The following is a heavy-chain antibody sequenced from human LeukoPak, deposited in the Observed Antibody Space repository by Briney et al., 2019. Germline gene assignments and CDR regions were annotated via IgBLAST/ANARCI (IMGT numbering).Heavy chain of an antibody. Sequence: PSGTLSLTCTVSGGSISSSSYYWGWIRQPPGKGLEWIGSIYYSGSTYYNPSLKSRVTISVDTSKNQFSLKLSSVTAADTAVYYCARSLRKFTHDAFDIWGQGTMVTVSS. CDR2: IYYSGST. J-gene: IGHJ3*02. V-gene: IGHV4-39*01. CDR3: ARSLRKFTHDAFDI. CDR1: GGSISSSSYY. D-gene: IGHD5-12*01.